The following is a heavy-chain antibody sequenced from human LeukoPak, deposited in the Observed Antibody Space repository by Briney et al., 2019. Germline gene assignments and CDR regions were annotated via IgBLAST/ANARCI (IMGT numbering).Heavy chain of an antibody. CDR1: GYTFTCYG. J-gene: IGHJ4*02. V-gene: IGHV1-18*01. D-gene: IGHD3-3*01. CDR3: ARDSRDFWSGYHNDY. Sequence: ASVKVSCKASGYTFTCYGISWVRQAPGQGLEWMGWISAYNGNTNYAQKLQGRVTMTTDTSTSTAYMELRSLRSDDTAVYYCARDSRDFWSGYHNDYWGQGTLVTVSS. CDR2: ISAYNGNT.